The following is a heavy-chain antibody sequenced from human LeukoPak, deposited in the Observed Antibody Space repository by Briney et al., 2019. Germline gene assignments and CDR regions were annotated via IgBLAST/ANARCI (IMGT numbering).Heavy chain of an antibody. D-gene: IGHD2-2*01. J-gene: IGHJ4*02. V-gene: IGHV3-15*01. CDR3: ATLGYCSSTDCYSLDY. CDR1: GFTFSSFV. Sequence: GGSLTLSCAASGFTFSSFVMHWVRQAPGKGPEWVGRIKSKTDGGTTDYAAPVKDRFTISRDDSKNTLYLQMNSLKTEDTAVYYCATLGYCSSTDCYSLDYWGQGTLVTVSS. CDR2: IKSKTDGGTT.